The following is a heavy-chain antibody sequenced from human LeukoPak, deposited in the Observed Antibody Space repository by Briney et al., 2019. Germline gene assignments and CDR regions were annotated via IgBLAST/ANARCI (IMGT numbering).Heavy chain of an antibody. J-gene: IGHJ4*02. CDR3: AREAGLMGPTPLYFDY. CDR2: IYHSGST. V-gene: IGHV4-4*02. D-gene: IGHD1-26*01. Sequence: SETLSLTCAVSGGSISSSNWWSWVRQPPGKGLEWIGEIYHSGSTNYNPSLKSRVTISVDKSKNQFSLKLSSVTAADTAVYYCAREAGLMGPTPLYFDYWGQGTLVTVSS. CDR1: GGSISSSNW.